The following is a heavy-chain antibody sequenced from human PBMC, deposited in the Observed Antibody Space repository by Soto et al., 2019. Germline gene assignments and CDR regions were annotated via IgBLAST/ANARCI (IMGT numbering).Heavy chain of an antibody. CDR1: GFTFSSYA. Sequence: QPGGSLRLSCAASGFTFSSYAMSWVRQAPGKGLEWVSAISGSGGSTYYADSVKGRLTISRDNSKNTLYLQMNSLRAEDTAVYYCAKLRYGGNSAYFDYWGQGTLVTVST. D-gene: IGHD4-17*01. J-gene: IGHJ4*02. V-gene: IGHV3-23*01. CDR3: AKLRYGGNSAYFDY. CDR2: ISGSGGST.